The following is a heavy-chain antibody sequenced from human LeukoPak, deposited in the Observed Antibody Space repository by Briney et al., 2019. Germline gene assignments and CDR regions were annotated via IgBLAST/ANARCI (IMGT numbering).Heavy chain of an antibody. D-gene: IGHD5-24*01. V-gene: IGHV4-61*02. Sequence: SQTLSLTCTVSGGSISSGSYYWSWIRQPAGKGLEWIGRISTSGTTNYNPSLKSRVTISVDTSKNQFSLKLSSVTAADTAVYYCARVTMRDGNSMWGQGTLVTVSS. CDR3: ARVTMRDGNSM. J-gene: IGHJ4*02. CDR2: ISTSGTT. CDR1: GGSISSGSYY.